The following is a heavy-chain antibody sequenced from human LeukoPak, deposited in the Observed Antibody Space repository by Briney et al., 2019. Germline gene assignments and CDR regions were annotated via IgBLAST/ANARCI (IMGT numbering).Heavy chain of an antibody. CDR2: IYHTGTT. CDR1: GGLISRIEYY. J-gene: IGHJ4*02. D-gene: IGHD1-26*01. V-gene: IGHV4-30-4*01. CDR3: ASVSVWELATHPGGSFDY. Sequence: SQTLSLTCTVSGGLISRIEYYWGWVRQSPVRGLEWLGHIYHTGTTLYSPHLNNRLTLSVDSSKDQFSLTLNSVTAADTAVYYCASVSVWELATHPGGSFDYWGRGILVTVSS.